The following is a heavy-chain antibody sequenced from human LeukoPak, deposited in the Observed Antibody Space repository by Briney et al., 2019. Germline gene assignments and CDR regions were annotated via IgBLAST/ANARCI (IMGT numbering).Heavy chain of an antibody. CDR3: AKDLGGRPYYYYGLVV. J-gene: IGHJ6*02. Sequence: GGSLRLSCAASGYTFSSHAMTWVRQAPGKGLEWVSSISGGGGGTFYADSVKGRFTISRDNSKNTLYLQMNSLRAEDTAVYYCAKDLGGRPYYYYGLVVWGQGTTVTASS. V-gene: IGHV3-23*01. CDR2: ISGGGGGT. CDR1: GYTFSSHA.